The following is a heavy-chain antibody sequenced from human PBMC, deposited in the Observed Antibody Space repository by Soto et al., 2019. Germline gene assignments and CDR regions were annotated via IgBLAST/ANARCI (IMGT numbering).Heavy chain of an antibody. CDR3: ARGYCSGGSCYDDAFDI. CDR2: IIPILGIA. J-gene: IGHJ3*02. CDR1: GGTFSSYT. Sequence: ASVKVSCKASGGTFSSYTISWVRQAPGQGLEWMGRIIPILGIANYAQKFQGRVTITADKSTSTAYMELSSLRSEDTAVYYCARGYCSGGSCYDDAFDIWGQGKMVTVSS. V-gene: IGHV1-69*02. D-gene: IGHD2-15*01.